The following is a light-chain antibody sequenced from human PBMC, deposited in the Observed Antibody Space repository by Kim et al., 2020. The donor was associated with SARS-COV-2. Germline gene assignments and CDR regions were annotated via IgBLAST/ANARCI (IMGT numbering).Light chain of an antibody. CDR2: DAS. CDR3: QQYNNWRWT. J-gene: IGKJ1*01. Sequence: EIVMTQSPAPLFVSPGERATLSCRASQGVSSNLAWYQQKPGQAPRLLIYDASTRATGIPARFSGSGSGTEFTLTISSLQSGDFAVYYCQQYNNWRWTFGQGTKVDIK. V-gene: IGKV3-15*01. CDR1: QGVSSN.